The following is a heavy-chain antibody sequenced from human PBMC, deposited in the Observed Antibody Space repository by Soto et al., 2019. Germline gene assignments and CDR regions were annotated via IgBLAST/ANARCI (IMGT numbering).Heavy chain of an antibody. CDR3: ARDPIRYFSPGPVDY. D-gene: IGHD3-9*01. CDR2: ISAYNGNT. J-gene: IGHJ4*02. Sequence: GASVKVSCKASGYTFTSYGISWVRQAPGQGLEWMGWISAYNGNTNYAQKLQGRVTMTTDTSTSTAYMELRSLRSDDTAVYYCARDPIRYFSPGPVDYWGQGTLVTVSS. V-gene: IGHV1-18*01. CDR1: GYTFTSYG.